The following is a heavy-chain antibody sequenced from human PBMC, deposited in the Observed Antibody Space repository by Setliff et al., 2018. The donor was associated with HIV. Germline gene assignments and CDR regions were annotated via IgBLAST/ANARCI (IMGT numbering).Heavy chain of an antibody. CDR2: ISYDGTDK. CDR1: RFTFSDYT. CDR3: AKDWKVWFGEWERLYYYYGMDV. V-gene: IGHV3-30-3*01. D-gene: IGHD3-10*01. Sequence: GGSLRLSCAASRFTFSDYTMHWVRQAPGKGLEWVASISYDGTDKYYTDSMKGRFTISRDNSKNTLYLQMNSLRAEDTAVYYCAKDWKVWFGEWERLYYYYGMDVWGQGTTVTVSS. J-gene: IGHJ6*02.